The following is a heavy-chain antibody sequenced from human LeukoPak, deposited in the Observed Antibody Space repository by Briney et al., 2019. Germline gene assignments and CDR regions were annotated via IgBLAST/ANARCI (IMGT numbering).Heavy chain of an antibody. V-gene: IGHV1-2*02. CDR1: GYSFTDYY. D-gene: IGHD2-21*01. Sequence: ASVKVSCKTSGYSFTDYYMHWVRQAPGQGLEWMGWINPNSGGTSSAQKFQGRVTMTRDTSITTVYMEVSWLTSDDTTIYYCARADRLDGGPYLIGPWGQGTLVTVSS. CDR3: ARADRLDGGPYLIGP. CDR2: INPNSGGT. J-gene: IGHJ5*02.